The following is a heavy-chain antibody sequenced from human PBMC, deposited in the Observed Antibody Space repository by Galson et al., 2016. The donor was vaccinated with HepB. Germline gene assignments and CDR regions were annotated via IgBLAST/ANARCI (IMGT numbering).Heavy chain of an antibody. D-gene: IGHD2-15*01. CDR1: GDSVSNNHVA. V-gene: IGHV6-1*01. Sequence: CAISGDSVSNNHVAWNWIRQSPSTGLEGLGRTYGGSNQYAAAMRGRLAINSDTSTNQFSLQLSSVTPEDTGLYYCARGAYSSFDIWGQGTMVTVSS. J-gene: IGHJ3*02. CDR2: TYGGSN. CDR3: ARGAYSSFDI.